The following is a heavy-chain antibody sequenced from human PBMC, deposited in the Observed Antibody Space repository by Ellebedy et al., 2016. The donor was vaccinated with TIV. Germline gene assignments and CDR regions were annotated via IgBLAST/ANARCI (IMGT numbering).Heavy chain of an antibody. J-gene: IGHJ6*03. CDR2: ISNRDRT. D-gene: IGHD1-1*01. Sequence: SETLSLTXTVSGDSISSSSDYWVWIRQPPGKGLEWIGTISNRDRTDYNPSLMSRVTMSVVTSKNQISLRLNSVTTADTAVYYCARVHCSITTCDYYYMDVWGKGTTVTVSS. V-gene: IGHV4-39*07. CDR3: ARVHCSITTCDYYYMDV. CDR1: GDSISSSSDY.